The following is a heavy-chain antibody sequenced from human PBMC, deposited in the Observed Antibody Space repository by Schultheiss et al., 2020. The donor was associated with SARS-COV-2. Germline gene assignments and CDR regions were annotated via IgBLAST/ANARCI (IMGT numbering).Heavy chain of an antibody. D-gene: IGHD6-13*01. CDR1: GFTFSSYA. CDR2: ISSNGGST. Sequence: GGSLRLSCAASGFTFSSYAMHWVRQAPGKGLEYVSAISSNGGSTYYANSVKGRFTISRDNSKNTLYLQMGSLRAEDMAVYYCATRQRIAAAGTGEDYWGQGTLVTVSS. J-gene: IGHJ4*02. V-gene: IGHV3-64*01. CDR3: ATRQRIAAAGTGEDY.